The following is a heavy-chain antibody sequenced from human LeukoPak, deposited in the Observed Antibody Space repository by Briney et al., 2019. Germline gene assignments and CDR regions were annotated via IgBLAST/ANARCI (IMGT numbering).Heavy chain of an antibody. V-gene: IGHV1-46*01. J-gene: IGHJ4*02. CDR2: INPSGGST. CDR3: ARGHSSWQDY. Sequence: ASVKVSCKASGYTFTSYYMHWVRQAPGQGLEWMGIINPSGGSTSYAQKFQGRITVTRDTSTSTVYMELRSLRSEDTAVYYCARGHSSWQDYWGQGTLVTVSS. CDR1: GYTFTSYY. D-gene: IGHD6-13*01.